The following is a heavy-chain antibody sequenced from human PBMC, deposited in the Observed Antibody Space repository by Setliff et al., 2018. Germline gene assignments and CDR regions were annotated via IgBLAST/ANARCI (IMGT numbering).Heavy chain of an antibody. Sequence: SSETLSLTCAVYGASFSGTYCSWIRQSPGKGLEWIGEINHTGSPNWIGEINHSGSPNYNPSLQSRVTISIDTSKNQFSLKMTSVTAADTAMYFCAGTPARGTTRLSPFDYWGQGTLVTVSS. V-gene: IGHV4-34*01. CDR3: AGTPARGTTRLSPFDY. D-gene: IGHD6-25*01. CDR2: INHSGSP. CDR1: GASFSGTY. J-gene: IGHJ4*02.